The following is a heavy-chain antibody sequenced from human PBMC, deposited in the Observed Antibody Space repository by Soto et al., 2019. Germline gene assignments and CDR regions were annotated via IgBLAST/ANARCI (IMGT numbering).Heavy chain of an antibody. CDR3: AREVIAVANWFDL. Sequence: GASVKVSCKASGGTFSSYTISWVRQAPGQGLEWMGRIIPILGIANYAQKFQGRVTMTADTSTSTAYMELRSLRSDDTAVYYCAREVIAVANWFDLWGQGTLVTVSS. D-gene: IGHD6-19*01. CDR2: IIPILGIA. CDR1: GGTFSSYT. V-gene: IGHV1-69*04. J-gene: IGHJ5*02.